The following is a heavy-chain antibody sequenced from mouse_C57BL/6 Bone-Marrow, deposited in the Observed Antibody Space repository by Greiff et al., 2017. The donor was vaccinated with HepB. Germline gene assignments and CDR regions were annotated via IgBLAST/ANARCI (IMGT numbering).Heavy chain of an antibody. CDR1: GYSITSGYY. D-gene: IGHD4-1*01. CDR3: ASPNWDENFDY. J-gene: IGHJ2*01. CDR2: ISYDGSN. Sequence: ESGPGLVKPSQSLSLTCSVTGYSITSGYYWNWIRQFPGNKLEWMGYISYDGSNNYNPSLKNRISITRDTSKNQFFLKLNSVTTEDTATYYCASPNWDENFDYWGQGTTLTVSS. V-gene: IGHV3-6*01.